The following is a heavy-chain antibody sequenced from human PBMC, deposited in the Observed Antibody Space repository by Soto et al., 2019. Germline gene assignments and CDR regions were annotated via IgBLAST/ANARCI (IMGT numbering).Heavy chain of an antibody. CDR2: IYYSGST. D-gene: IGHD3-16*01. V-gene: IGHV4-30-4*01. CDR3: ARDESPWALYYGMDV. Sequence: TLSLTCTVSGGSISSGDYYWSWIRQPPGKGLEWIGYIYYSGSTYYNPSLKSRVTISVDTSKNQFSLKLSSVTAADTAVYYCARDESPWALYYGMDVWGQGTTVTVSS. CDR1: GGSISSGDYY. J-gene: IGHJ6*02.